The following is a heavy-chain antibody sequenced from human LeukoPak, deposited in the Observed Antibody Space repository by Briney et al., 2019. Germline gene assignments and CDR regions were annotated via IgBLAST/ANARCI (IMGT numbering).Heavy chain of an antibody. CDR3: ARHRYYYRSGSYYGAPYYMDV. V-gene: IGHV4-38-2*02. CDR2: IYYSGST. Sequence: SETLSLTCTVSGYSISSGYHWGWIRQPPGKGLEWIGSIYYSGSTYYNPSLKSRVTISVDTSKNQFSLKLSSVTAADTAVYYCARHRYYYRSGSYYGAPYYMDVWGKGTTVTISS. D-gene: IGHD3-10*01. J-gene: IGHJ6*03. CDR1: GYSISSGYH.